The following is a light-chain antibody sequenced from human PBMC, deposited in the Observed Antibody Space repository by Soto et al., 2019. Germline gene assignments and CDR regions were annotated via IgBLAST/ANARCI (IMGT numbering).Light chain of an antibody. J-gene: IGKJ4*01. CDR3: QQYNTYPLT. V-gene: IGKV1-5*03. CDR2: KAT. CDR1: QTISIW. Sequence: DIQMTQSPSTLSASVGDRVTITCRASQTISIWLAWYQQKPGKAPNLLIYKATSLESGVPSTFSGSGSGTEFTLTISSLQPDDFATYYCQQYNTYPLTFGGGTKVEI.